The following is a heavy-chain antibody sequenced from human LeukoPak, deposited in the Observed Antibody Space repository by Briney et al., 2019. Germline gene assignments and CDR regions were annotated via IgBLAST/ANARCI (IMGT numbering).Heavy chain of an antibody. D-gene: IGHD5-18*01. V-gene: IGHV1-2*02. CDR1: GYTFTGYY. Sequence: ASVKVSCKASGYTFTGYYMHWVRQAPGQGLEWMGWINPNSGGTNYAQKFQGRVTMTRDTSISTAYMELSRLRSDDTAVYYCARVYSRVGPFDYWGQGTLVTVSS. J-gene: IGHJ4*02. CDR2: INPNSGGT. CDR3: ARVYSRVGPFDY.